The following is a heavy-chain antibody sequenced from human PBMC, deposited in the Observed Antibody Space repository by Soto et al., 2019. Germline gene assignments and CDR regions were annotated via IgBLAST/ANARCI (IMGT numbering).Heavy chain of an antibody. Sequence: SQTLSLTCAISGDSVSSNSATWHWIRQSPSRGLEWLGRTYYRSKWYNDYAVSVKSRITINPDTSKNQLSLQLNSVTPEDTAVYCCARSNSYGPPLDYWGQGALVTVSS. CDR3: ARSNSYGPPLDY. V-gene: IGHV6-1*01. CDR1: GDSVSSNSAT. J-gene: IGHJ4*02. CDR2: TYYRSKWYN. D-gene: IGHD5-18*01.